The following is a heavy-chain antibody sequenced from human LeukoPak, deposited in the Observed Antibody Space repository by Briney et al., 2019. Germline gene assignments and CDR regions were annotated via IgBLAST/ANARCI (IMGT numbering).Heavy chain of an antibody. Sequence: PSETVSLTCTVSGGSISSGGYYWSWIRQHPGKGLEWIGYIYYSGSTYYNPSLKSRVTISVDTSKNQFSLKLSSVTAADTAVYYCARDSHAAAGHNWFDPWGQGTLVTVSS. CDR2: IYYSGST. CDR1: GGSISSGGYY. V-gene: IGHV4-31*03. J-gene: IGHJ5*02. CDR3: ARDSHAAAGHNWFDP. D-gene: IGHD6-25*01.